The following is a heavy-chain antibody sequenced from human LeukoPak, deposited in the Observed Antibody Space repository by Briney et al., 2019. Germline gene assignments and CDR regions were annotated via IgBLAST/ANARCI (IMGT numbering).Heavy chain of an antibody. J-gene: IGHJ5*02. CDR3: ARDRISVSDPPNWFDP. CDR1: GYSINSGYY. D-gene: IGHD6-19*01. CDR2: IYHSGET. Sequence: SETLSLTCKVSGYSINSGYYWGWIRQPPGKGLEWIGSIYHSGETYYNPSLKSRVTISVETSKNQFSLKLSSMTAADTAVYYCARDRISVSDPPNWFDPWGQGTLVTVSS. V-gene: IGHV4-38-2*02.